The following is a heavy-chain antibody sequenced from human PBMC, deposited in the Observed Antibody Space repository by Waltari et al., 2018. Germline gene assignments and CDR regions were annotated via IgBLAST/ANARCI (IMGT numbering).Heavy chain of an antibody. CDR1: GFTFSDFY. V-gene: IGHV3-74*01. J-gene: IGHJ6*02. D-gene: IGHD2-15*01. CDR2: IKADGRGA. Sequence: EGQLVESGGGLVQPGGSLRLSCAASGFTFSDFYMHWVRQAPGKGLVWVSRIKADGRGATYADAVRGRFTISRDNTKSTLYLQMNSLRVDDTAVYYCANHRPGGYGMAVWGQGTTVTVSS. CDR3: ANHRPGGYGMAV.